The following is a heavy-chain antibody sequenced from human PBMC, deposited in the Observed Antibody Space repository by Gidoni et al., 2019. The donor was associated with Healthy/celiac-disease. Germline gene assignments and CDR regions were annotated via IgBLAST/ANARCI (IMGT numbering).Heavy chain of an antibody. V-gene: IGHV1-69*06. D-gene: IGHD3-22*01. J-gene: IGHJ6*03. CDR1: GGTFSSYA. CDR2: IIPIFGTA. CDR3: ARGARGYYDSSGYGDYYYMDV. Sequence: QVQLVQSGAEVKKPGSSVKVSCKASGGTFSSYAISWVRQAPGQGLEWMGGIIPIFGTANYSQKFQGRVTITADKSTSTAYMELSSLRSEDTAVYYCARGARGYYDSSGYGDYYYMDVWGKGTTVTVSS.